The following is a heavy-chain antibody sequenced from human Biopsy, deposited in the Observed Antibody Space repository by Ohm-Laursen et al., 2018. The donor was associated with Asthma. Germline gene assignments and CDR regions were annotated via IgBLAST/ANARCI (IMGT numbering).Heavy chain of an antibody. J-gene: IGHJ4*02. Sequence: ASVKPSCKLSGYSLTDLSMHWVRQAPGHGLEWMGGHDHEEGGTVNARRFQGRVTMTEDTSTDTAYMELSSLSSDDTAVYYCASDFPKDYVRYNFQFWGQGTLVTVSS. V-gene: IGHV1-24*01. CDR1: GYSLTDLS. CDR2: HDHEEGGT. D-gene: IGHD4-17*01. CDR3: ASDFPKDYVRYNFQF.